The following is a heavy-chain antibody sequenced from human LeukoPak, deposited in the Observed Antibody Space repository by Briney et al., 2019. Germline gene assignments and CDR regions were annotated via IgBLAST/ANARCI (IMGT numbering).Heavy chain of an antibody. J-gene: IGHJ4*02. D-gene: IGHD6-13*01. CDR3: ARVGSSWMFDY. CDR2: ISSSSSYI. Sequence: GGSLRLSCAASGFTFSSYSMNWVRQAPGKGLESVSSISSSSSYIYYADSVKGRFTISRDNTKNSLYLQMNSLRAEDTAVYYCARVGSSWMFDYWGQGTLVTVSS. V-gene: IGHV3-21*01. CDR1: GFTFSSYS.